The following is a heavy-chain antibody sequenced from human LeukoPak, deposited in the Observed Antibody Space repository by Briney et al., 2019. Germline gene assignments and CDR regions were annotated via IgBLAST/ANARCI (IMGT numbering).Heavy chain of an antibody. CDR3: ARVLPQTGSLDY. CDR1: GGSIINSPYY. V-gene: IGHV4-39*07. Sequence: PSETLSLTCTVSGGSIINSPYYWGWVRQPPGKGLEWIGNIYYIGNTYYNPSLKSRVTLSLDTSKNQFSLRLSSVTAADTAVYYCARVLPQTGSLDYWGQGTLVTVSS. J-gene: IGHJ4*02. D-gene: IGHD1-1*01. CDR2: IYYIGNT.